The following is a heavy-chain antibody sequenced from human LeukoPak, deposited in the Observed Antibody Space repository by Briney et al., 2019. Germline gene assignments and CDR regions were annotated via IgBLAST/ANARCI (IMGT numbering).Heavy chain of an antibody. J-gene: IGHJ5*02. D-gene: IGHD3-10*01. CDR3: ARDLTMAEPDPGILEGGDWFDP. CDR1: GGSISSYY. CDR2: VYTSGST. Sequence: SETLSLTCTVSGGSISSYYWSWIRRPAGKGLEWIGRVYTSGSTNYNPSLKSRVTMSVDTSKNQFSLKLSSVTAADTAVYYCARDLTMAEPDPGILEGGDWFDPWGQGTLVTVSS. V-gene: IGHV4-4*07.